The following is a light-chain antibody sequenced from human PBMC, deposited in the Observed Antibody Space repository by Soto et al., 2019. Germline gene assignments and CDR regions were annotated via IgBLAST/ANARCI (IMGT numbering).Light chain of an antibody. Sequence: EIVLTQSPATMYLSPGERATLSCRASQSVSSYLAWYQQKPGQAPRLLIYDASNRATGIPARFSGSGSGTDSTLTISSLEPEDFAVYYCQQRSNWPITFGQGTKLEIK. CDR3: QQRSNWPIT. J-gene: IGKJ2*01. V-gene: IGKV3-11*01. CDR2: DAS. CDR1: QSVSSY.